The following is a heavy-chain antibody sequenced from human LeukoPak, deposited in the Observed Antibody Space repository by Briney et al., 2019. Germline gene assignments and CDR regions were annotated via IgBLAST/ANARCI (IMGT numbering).Heavy chain of an antibody. J-gene: IGHJ5*02. V-gene: IGHV3-74*01. D-gene: IGHD2-15*01. CDR2: NNGDGSTT. CDR3: ARDPRNVGLAP. CDR1: GFSLSGYW. Sequence: GVSLRLSCVASGFSLSGYWMYRVRQAPGKGLMYISRNNGDGSTTNYADVVKGRFTMSRDNVKNTLYLQMNSLRAEDTAVYYCARDPRNVGLAPWGQGTLVTVSS.